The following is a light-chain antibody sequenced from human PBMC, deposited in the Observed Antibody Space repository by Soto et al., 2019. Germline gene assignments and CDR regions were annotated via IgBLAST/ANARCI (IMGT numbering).Light chain of an antibody. J-gene: IGKJ4*01. CDR1: QSVSSY. CDR3: QQRSDWPST. CDR2: DAS. Sequence: EIVLTQSPATLSLSPGERATLSCRASQSVSSYLAWYQQKPAQPPRLLIYDASNMATGIPARFSGSGSGTDFTLTISSLEPEDFAVYYCQQRSDWPSTFGGGTKVQIK. V-gene: IGKV3-11*01.